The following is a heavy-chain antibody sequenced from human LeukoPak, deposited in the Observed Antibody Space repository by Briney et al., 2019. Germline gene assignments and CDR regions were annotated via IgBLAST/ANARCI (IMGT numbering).Heavy chain of an antibody. J-gene: IGHJ4*02. V-gene: IGHV4-39*01. Sequence: SETLSLTCTVSGGSISSSSYYWGWIRQPPGKGLEWIGSIYYSGSTYYNPSLKSRVTISVDTSKNQFSLKLSSVTAADTAVYYCARLSVDGDSTPFDYWGQGTLVTVSS. CDR1: GGSISSSSYY. CDR2: IYYSGST. CDR3: ARLSVDGDSTPFDY. D-gene: IGHD2-21*02.